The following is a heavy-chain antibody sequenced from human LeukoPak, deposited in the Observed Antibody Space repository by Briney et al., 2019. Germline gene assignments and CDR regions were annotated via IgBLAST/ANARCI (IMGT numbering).Heavy chain of an antibody. D-gene: IGHD1-26*01. CDR2: ISAYNGNT. Sequence: GASVKVSCKASGGTFSSYDINWVRQAPGQGLEWMGWISAYNGNTNYAQKLQGRVTMTTDTSTSTAYMELRSLRSDDTAVYYCARTRLGATSHSDYWGQGTLVTVSS. CDR3: ARTRLGATSHSDY. CDR1: GGTFSSYD. J-gene: IGHJ4*02. V-gene: IGHV1-18*01.